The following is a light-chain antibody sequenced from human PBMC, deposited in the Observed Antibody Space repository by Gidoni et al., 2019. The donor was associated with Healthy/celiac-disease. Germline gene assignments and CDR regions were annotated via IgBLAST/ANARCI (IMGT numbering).Light chain of an antibody. Sequence: QSVLTPPPSVSGAPGHRVTSPCTGSSSNNGAGYDVHWYQQLPGTAPKLLIYGNSNRPSGVPDRFSGSKSGTSASLAITGLQAEDEADYYCQSYDSSLSGLYVVFGGGTKLTVL. V-gene: IGLV1-40*01. J-gene: IGLJ2*01. CDR2: GNS. CDR3: QSYDSSLSGLYVV. CDR1: SSNNGAGYD.